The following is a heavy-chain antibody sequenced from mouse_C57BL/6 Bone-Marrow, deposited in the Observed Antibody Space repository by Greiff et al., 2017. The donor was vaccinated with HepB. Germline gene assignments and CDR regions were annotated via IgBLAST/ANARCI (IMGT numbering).Heavy chain of an antibody. J-gene: IGHJ2*01. Sequence: EVKLLESGAELVRPGASVKLSCTASGFNIKDDYMHWVKQRPEQGLEWIGWIDPENGDTEYASKFQGKATITADTSSNTAYLQLSSLTSEDTAVYYCTTVGGWWGQGTTLTVSS. CDR3: TTVGGW. CDR2: IDPENGDT. D-gene: IGHD1-1*02. V-gene: IGHV14-4*01. CDR1: GFNIKDDY.